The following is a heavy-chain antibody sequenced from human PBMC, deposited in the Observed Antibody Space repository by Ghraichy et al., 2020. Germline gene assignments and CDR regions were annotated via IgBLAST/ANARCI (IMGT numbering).Heavy chain of an antibody. V-gene: IGHV4-34*01. CDR3: TTRGIVVVPAVDYMDV. J-gene: IGHJ6*03. D-gene: IGHD2-2*01. Sequence: SETLSLTCAVYGGSFSGYYWSWIRQPPGKGLEWIGEINHSGSTNYNPSLKSRVTISVDTSKNQFSLKLSSVTAADTAVYYCTTRGIVVVPAVDYMDVWGKGTTVTVSS. CDR1: GGSFSGYY. CDR2: INHSGST.